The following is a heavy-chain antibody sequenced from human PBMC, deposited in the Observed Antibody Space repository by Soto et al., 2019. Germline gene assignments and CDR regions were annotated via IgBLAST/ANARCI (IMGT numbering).Heavy chain of an antibody. CDR1: GFTFSDHY. V-gene: IGHV3-72*01. Sequence: GGSLRLSCAASGFTFSDHYMDWVRQAPGKGLEWVGRTRNKANSYTTEYAASVTGRFTISRDDSKNSLYLQMNSLKTEDTAVYYCATTYYYDSSGYWKAFDIWGQGTMVTV. CDR2: TRNKANSYTT. J-gene: IGHJ3*02. CDR3: ATTYYYDSSGYWKAFDI. D-gene: IGHD3-22*01.